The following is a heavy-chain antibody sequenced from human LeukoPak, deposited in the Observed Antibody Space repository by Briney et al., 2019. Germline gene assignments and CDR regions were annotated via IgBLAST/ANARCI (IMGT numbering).Heavy chain of an antibody. CDR1: GYTFTTYY. D-gene: IGHD3-10*02. CDR2: ISTSGGST. V-gene: IGHV1-46*01. CDR3: ARGHYVAIPLSFDY. J-gene: IGHJ4*02. Sequence: ASVTVSCKASGYTFTTYYMHWVRQAPGQGLEWMGIISTSGGSTTYAQKFHGRVTMTRDTSTSTVYMELSSLRSDDTAVYYCARGHYVAIPLSFDYWGQGTLVTVSS.